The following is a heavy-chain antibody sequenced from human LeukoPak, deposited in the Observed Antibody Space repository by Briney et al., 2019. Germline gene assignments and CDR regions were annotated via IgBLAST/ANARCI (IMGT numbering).Heavy chain of an antibody. V-gene: IGHV3-11*03. CDR3: ARIGYCCSTTCQNGVFEI. CDR2: ISSSSSYT. Sequence: PGGSLRLSCAASGFTFSDFYMRWIRQAPGKGLEWVSYISSSSSYTNYADSVKGRFTISRDNAKNSLYLQMNSLRAEDTAVYYCARIGYCCSTTCQNGVFEIWGQGTMVTVSS. CDR1: GFTFSDFY. J-gene: IGHJ3*02. D-gene: IGHD2-2*01.